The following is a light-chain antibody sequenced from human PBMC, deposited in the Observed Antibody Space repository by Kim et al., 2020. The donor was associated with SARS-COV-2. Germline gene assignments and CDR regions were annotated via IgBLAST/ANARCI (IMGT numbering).Light chain of an antibody. Sequence: VSPGRTASITYSGDNLGDKSACWYQQKAGQSPVLVMYQDSKRPSGIPERFSGSNSGNTATLTISGTQAMDEAEYYCQAWDSSTVVFGGGTQLTVL. CDR3: QAWDSSTVV. CDR1: NLGDKS. CDR2: QDS. J-gene: IGLJ2*01. V-gene: IGLV3-1*01.